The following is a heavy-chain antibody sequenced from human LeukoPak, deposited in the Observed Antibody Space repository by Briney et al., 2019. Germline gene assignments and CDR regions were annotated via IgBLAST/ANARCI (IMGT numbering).Heavy chain of an antibody. CDR3: AKGFADVSPHSAAFGS. Sequence: PPGGSLRLSCAASQFSFSTYAMSWVRQAPGSGLESVSSISATSVGRYYADSLRGRFTVSRDNSKNTLYLQMNSLRVEDTAVYYCAKGFADVSPHSAAFGSWGQGTLVTVSS. V-gene: IGHV3-23*01. J-gene: IGHJ4*02. CDR1: QFSFSTYA. CDR2: ISATSVGR. D-gene: IGHD6-13*01.